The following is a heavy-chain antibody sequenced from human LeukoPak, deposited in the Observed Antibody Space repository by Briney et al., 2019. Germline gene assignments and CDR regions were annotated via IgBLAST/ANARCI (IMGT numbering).Heavy chain of an antibody. V-gene: IGHV3-74*01. CDR1: GFTFSEYW. J-gene: IGHJ3*02. CDR2: INRDASRP. Sequence: GGSLRLSCAASGFTFSEYWMHGVRQAPGEGLVWVSRINRDASRPSYADSVKGRFTISRDNAKNTLYLQMNSLRADDTALYYCARETHETGRGDLETDAFDIWGQGTMVSVSS. D-gene: IGHD2-21*01. CDR3: ARETHETGRGDLETDAFDI.